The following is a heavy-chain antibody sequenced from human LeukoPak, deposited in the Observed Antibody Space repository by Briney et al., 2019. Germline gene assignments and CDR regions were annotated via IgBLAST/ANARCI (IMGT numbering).Heavy chain of an antibody. Sequence: PSETLSLTCTVSGGSISSGSYYWSWIRQPAGTGLEWIGRIYTSGSTNYNPSLKSRVTISVDTSKNQFSLKLSSVTAADTAVYYCARGSFYYDSSGYQYYFDYWGQGTLVTVSS. J-gene: IGHJ4*02. V-gene: IGHV4-61*02. CDR1: GGSISSGSYY. CDR3: ARGSFYYDSSGYQYYFDY. CDR2: IYTSGST. D-gene: IGHD3-22*01.